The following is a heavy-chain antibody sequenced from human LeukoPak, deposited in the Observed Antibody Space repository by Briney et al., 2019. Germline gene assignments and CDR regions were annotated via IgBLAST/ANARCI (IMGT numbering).Heavy chain of an antibody. CDR1: GYTFTGYY. CDR2: INPNSGGT. J-gene: IGHJ4*02. CDR3: AREICSGGSCYENY. V-gene: IGHV1-2*02. D-gene: IGHD2-15*01. Sequence: GASVKVSCKASGYTFTGYYMHWVREAPGQGLEWMGWINPNSGGTNYAQKFQGRVTMTRDTSISTAYMELSRLRSDDTAVYYCAREICSGGSCYENYWGQGTLVTVSS.